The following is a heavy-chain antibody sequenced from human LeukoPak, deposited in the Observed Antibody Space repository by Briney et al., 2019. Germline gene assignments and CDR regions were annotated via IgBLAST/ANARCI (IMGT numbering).Heavy chain of an antibody. V-gene: IGHV3-23*01. CDR3: AKDPTSVGGRHDWLLDC. D-gene: IGHD3-9*01. CDR1: GFTFNNYA. CDR2: IGFGDDSA. Sequence: GGSLRLSCAASGFTFNNYAMSWLRQAPGKGLEGVSTIGFGDDSAYYAHSAKGRFTISRDNSKNTLYLQMNYLKAEDTDVYYCAKDPTSVGGRHDWLLDCWGNGTLVTVSS. J-gene: IGHJ4*01.